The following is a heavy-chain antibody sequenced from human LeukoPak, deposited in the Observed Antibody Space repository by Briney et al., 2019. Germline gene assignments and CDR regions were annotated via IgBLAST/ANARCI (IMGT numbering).Heavy chain of an antibody. CDR3: ASRKLGNDY. Sequence: SETLSLTCTISGGSLSDYYWSWIRQSPGKGLEWIGYIYHTGSTSYSPSLKSRGTISADTSQNQFSLKLSSVTAADTAVYYCASRKLGNDYWGQGTLVTVSS. CDR1: GGSLSDYY. CDR2: IYHTGST. V-gene: IGHV4-59*01. D-gene: IGHD7-27*01. J-gene: IGHJ4*02.